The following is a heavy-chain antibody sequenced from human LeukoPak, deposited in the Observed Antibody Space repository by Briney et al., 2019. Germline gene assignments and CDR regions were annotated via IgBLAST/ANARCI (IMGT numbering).Heavy chain of an antibody. CDR2: ISVYNGNT. J-gene: IGHJ3*02. CDR3: ARAGPRNGRVDTFDI. V-gene: IGHV1-18*04. Sequence: GASVKVSCKASGYTFTSYYIHWVRQAPGQGLEWMGWISVYNGNTNYPQRLQGRVTMTTDTSTSTAYMELRSLRSDDTAVYYCARAGPRNGRVDTFDIWGQGTMVTVSS. CDR1: GYTFTSYY. D-gene: IGHD1-14*01.